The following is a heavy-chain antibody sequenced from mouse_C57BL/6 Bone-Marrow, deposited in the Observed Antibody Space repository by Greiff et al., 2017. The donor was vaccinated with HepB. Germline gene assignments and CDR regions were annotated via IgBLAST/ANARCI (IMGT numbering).Heavy chain of an antibody. J-gene: IGHJ3*01. CDR2: ISAGGSYT. D-gene: IGHD1-1*01. CDR3: ARDPYYGSSRFAY. Sequence: EVQVVESGGGLVKPGGSLKLSCAASGFTFSSYAMSWVSQTPEKRLEWVATISAGGSYTYYPDNVKGRFTISRDNAKNNLYLQMSHLKSEDTAMYYCARDPYYGSSRFAYWGQGTLVTVSA. CDR1: GFTFSSYA. V-gene: IGHV5-4*01.